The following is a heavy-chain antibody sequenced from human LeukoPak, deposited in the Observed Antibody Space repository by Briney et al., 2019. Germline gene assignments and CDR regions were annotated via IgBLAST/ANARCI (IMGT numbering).Heavy chain of an antibody. V-gene: IGHV3-74*01. CDR2: ISGDGSST. D-gene: IGHD2-8*02. CDR3: ARDQLYCTGGTCYFEY. Sequence: AGGSLRLSCAASGFTFSSYWMHWVRQAPGKGLVWVSRISGDGSSTTYADSVKGRFTISRDNAKNTLYLQMNSLRAEDTAVYFCARDQLYCTGGTCYFEYWGQGTLVTVSS. CDR1: GFTFSSYW. J-gene: IGHJ4*02.